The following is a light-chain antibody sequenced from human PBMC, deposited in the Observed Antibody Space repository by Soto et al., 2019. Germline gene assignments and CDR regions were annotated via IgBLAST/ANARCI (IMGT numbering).Light chain of an antibody. J-gene: IGKJ1*01. Sequence: DIQMTQSPSTLYASLGDRVTITCRASQGISRWLAWYQQTPGXAPXXLIYDASTLHSGVSSRFSGSGSGTEFTLTISSLQPNDYATDYCQQYTTYWTFGQGTKVDIK. CDR3: QQYTTYWT. CDR1: QGISRW. CDR2: DAS. V-gene: IGKV1-5*01.